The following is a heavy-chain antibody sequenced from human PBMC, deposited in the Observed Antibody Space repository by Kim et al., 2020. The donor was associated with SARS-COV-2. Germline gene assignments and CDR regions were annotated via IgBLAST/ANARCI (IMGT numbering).Heavy chain of an antibody. CDR1: GYTFTNYD. Sequence: ASVKVSCRASGYTFTNYDVLWVRQTTGQGLEWMGWMNPKSGNTGYAQKFQGRVTMTSNTAINTAFLELKSLTSEDTAIYYCAKGEGGAIWPYYYYYYMDV. J-gene: IGHJ6*03. D-gene: IGHD1-26*01. V-gene: IGHV1-8*01. CDR2: MNPKSGNT. CDR3: AKGEGGAIWPYYYYYYMDV.